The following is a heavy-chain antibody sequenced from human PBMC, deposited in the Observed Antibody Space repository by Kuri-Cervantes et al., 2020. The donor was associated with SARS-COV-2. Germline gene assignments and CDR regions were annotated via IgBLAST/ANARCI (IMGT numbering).Heavy chain of an antibody. CDR1: GFPFSSYA. CDR3: AKVDSSSSYYYYYGMEV. Sequence: GSLRLSCAASGFPFSSYAMSWVRQAPGKGLEWVSAIDGSSGDTYYADSVKGRCTISRDNSKNTPYLQMNSLRAEDTAVYYCAKVDSSSSYYYYYGMEVWGQGTTVTVSS. CDR2: IDGSSGDT. J-gene: IGHJ6*02. D-gene: IGHD6-6*01. V-gene: IGHV3-23*01.